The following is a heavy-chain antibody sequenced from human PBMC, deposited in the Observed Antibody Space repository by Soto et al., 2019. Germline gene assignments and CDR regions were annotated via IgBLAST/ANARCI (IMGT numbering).Heavy chain of an antibody. Sequence: GAEVNGSCKASGGTFSSYAISWVRQAPGQGLERMGGIIPIFGTANYAQKFQGRVTITADESTSTAYMELSSLRSEDTAVYYCARLIRIVVAGTRLAFHPRGQGPLVTLSS. CDR3: ARLIRIVVAGTRLAFHP. J-gene: IGHJ5*02. V-gene: IGHV1-69*13. CDR1: GGTFSSYA. CDR2: IIPIFGTA. D-gene: IGHD6-19*01.